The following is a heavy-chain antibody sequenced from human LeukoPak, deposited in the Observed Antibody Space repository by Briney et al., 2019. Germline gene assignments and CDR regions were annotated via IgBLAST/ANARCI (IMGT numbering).Heavy chain of an antibody. V-gene: IGHV4-39*01. J-gene: IGHJ4*02. Sequence: SETLSLTCTVSGGSISSSSYYWGWIRQPPGKGLEWIGSIYYSGSTYYDPSLKSRVTISVDTSKNQFSLKLSSVTAADTAVYYCARHWWGRRDGYNFGYWGQGTLVTVSS. D-gene: IGHD5-24*01. CDR1: GGSISSSSYY. CDR3: ARHWWGRRDGYNFGY. CDR2: IYYSGST.